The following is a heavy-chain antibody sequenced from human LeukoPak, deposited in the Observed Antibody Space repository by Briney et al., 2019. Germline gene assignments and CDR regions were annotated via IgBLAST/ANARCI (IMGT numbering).Heavy chain of an antibody. D-gene: IGHD2-2*01. Sequence: GGSLRLSCAASEFTFSSYSMNWVRQAPGKGLEWVADIKQDGSEKYYVGSVKGRFTISRDNAKNSLYLQMNSLRAEDTAVYYCARDIVVVPAAQYYFDYWGQGTLVTVSS. CDR2: IKQDGSEK. J-gene: IGHJ4*02. CDR1: EFTFSSYS. V-gene: IGHV3-7*03. CDR3: ARDIVVVPAAQYYFDY.